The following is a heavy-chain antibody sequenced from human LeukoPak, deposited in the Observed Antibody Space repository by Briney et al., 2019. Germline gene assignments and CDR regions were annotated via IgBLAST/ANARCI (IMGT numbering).Heavy chain of an antibody. CDR2: ISNDGNNK. Sequence: GGSLRLSCAASGFTFSGCAFHWVRQAPGKGLEWVAIISNDGNNKYYADSVKGRFTISRDNAKNSLYLQMNSLRAEDTAVYYCARWNNDWEFDYWGQGTLVSVSS. CDR1: GFTFSGCA. D-gene: IGHD1/OR15-1a*01. CDR3: ARWNNDWEFDY. J-gene: IGHJ4*02. V-gene: IGHV3-30*03.